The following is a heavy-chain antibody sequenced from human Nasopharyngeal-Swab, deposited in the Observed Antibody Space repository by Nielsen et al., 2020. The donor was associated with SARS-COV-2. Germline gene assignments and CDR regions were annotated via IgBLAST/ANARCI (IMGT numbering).Heavy chain of an antibody. V-gene: IGHV3-30*04. D-gene: IGHD6-6*01. J-gene: IGHJ4*02. Sequence: GESLKISCAASGFTFSSYAMHWVRQAPGKGLEWVAVISYDGSNKYYADSVKGRFTISRDNSKNTLYLQMNSLRTEDTALYYCAKLHSSSSYYFDYWGQGTLVTVSS. CDR1: GFTFSSYA. CDR3: AKLHSSSSYYFDY. CDR2: ISYDGSNK.